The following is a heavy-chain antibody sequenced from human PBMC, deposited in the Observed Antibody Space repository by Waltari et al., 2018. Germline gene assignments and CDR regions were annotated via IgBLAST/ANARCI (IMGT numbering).Heavy chain of an antibody. Sequence: QVQLQQWGAGLLKPSETLSLTCAVYGGSFSGYYWSWIRQPPGKGLEWIGEINHSGSTNYNPSLKSRVTISVDTSKNQFSLKLSSVTAADTAVYYCARADPLTAMDFDYWGQGTLVTVSS. D-gene: IGHD5-18*01. CDR2: INHSGST. CDR3: ARADPLTAMDFDY. V-gene: IGHV4-34*01. J-gene: IGHJ4*02. CDR1: GGSFSGYY.